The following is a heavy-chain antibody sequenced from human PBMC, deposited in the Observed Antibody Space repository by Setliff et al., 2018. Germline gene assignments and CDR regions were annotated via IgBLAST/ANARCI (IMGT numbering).Heavy chain of an antibody. J-gene: IGHJ1*01. Sequence: PGGSLRLSCAASGFTFSGYYMQWVRQAPGKGLEWVGRIRNKDNSYTTEYAASVKGRFTISRDNSKNTLYLQMNILRPEDTALYYCVRDSSADYYDNDYFKYWGQGALVTVSS. CDR2: IRNKDNSYTT. CDR3: VRDSSADYYDNDYFKY. V-gene: IGHV3-72*01. D-gene: IGHD2-21*02. CDR1: GFTFSGYY.